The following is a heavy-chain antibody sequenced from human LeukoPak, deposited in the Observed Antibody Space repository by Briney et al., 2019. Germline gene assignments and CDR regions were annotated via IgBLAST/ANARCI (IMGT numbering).Heavy chain of an antibody. V-gene: IGHV3-21*01. CDR3: ARENPTDS. CDR1: GFTVSSNY. CDR2: ISTSSSYT. J-gene: IGHJ4*02. Sequence: TGGSLRLSCAASGFTVSSNYMSWVRQAPGKGLEWVASISTSSSYTYYADSVKGRFTISRDNARNSLYLQMSSLRAEDTAVYYCARENPTDSWGQGTLVTVSS. D-gene: IGHD1-14*01.